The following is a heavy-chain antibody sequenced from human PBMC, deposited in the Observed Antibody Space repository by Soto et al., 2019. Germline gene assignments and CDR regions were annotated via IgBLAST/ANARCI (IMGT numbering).Heavy chain of an antibody. J-gene: IGHJ4*02. CDR3: ARVEGAVSGRVGY. Sequence: QVQLVESGGGVVQPGTSLRLSCAASGFTFSSYAMHWVRQAPGKGLEWVALISYDGNNKYYADSVKGRFTISRDNSRNTLYLQMASLRTEDTDLNYCARVEGAVSGRVGYWGQGTLVTVSS. V-gene: IGHV3-30-3*01. CDR2: ISYDGNNK. CDR1: GFTFSSYA. D-gene: IGHD6-19*01.